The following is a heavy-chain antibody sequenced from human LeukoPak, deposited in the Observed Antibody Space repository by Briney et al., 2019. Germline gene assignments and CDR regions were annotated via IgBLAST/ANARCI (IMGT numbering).Heavy chain of an antibody. D-gene: IGHD4-23*01. Sequence: ASVKVACKASGGTFSSYTISWVRQAPGQGLEWMGRVIPILGIANYAQKFQGRVTITADKSTSTAYMELSSLRSEDTAVYYCAANEGGYGGNSFDYWGQGTLVTVSS. CDR3: AANEGGYGGNSFDY. CDR2: VIPILGIA. V-gene: IGHV1-69*02. CDR1: GGTFSSYT. J-gene: IGHJ4*02.